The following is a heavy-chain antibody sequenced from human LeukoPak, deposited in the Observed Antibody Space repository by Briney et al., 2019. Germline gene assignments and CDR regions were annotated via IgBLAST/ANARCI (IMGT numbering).Heavy chain of an antibody. J-gene: IGHJ3*02. V-gene: IGHV3-33*01. CDR2: TWYDGSYK. D-gene: IGHD1-26*01. CDR1: GFTFSTYG. CDR3: ARQFDGSHPNAFDI. Sequence: PGGSLRLSCAASGFTFSTYGMHWVRQAPGKRLEWVAVTWYDGSYKYYGDSVKGRFTISGDNSKNTLYLQMASLRVEDTAVYYCARQFDGSHPNAFDIWGQGTMVTVSS.